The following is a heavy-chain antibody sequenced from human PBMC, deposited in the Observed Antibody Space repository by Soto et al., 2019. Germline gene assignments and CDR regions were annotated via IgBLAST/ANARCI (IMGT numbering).Heavy chain of an antibody. D-gene: IGHD6-19*01. V-gene: IGHV3-53*01. CDR3: ARGIVAGNYYYYCYGMDV. CDR2: IYSGGST. Sequence: GGSLRLSCAASGFTVSSNYMSWVRQAPGKGLEWVSVIYSGGSTYYADSVKGRFTISRDNSKNTLYLQMNSLRAEDTAVYYCARGIVAGNYYYYCYGMDVWGQGTTVTVSS. J-gene: IGHJ6*02. CDR1: GFTVSSNY.